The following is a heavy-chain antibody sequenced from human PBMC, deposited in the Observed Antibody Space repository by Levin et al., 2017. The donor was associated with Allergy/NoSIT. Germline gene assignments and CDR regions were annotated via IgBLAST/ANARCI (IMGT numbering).Heavy chain of an antibody. J-gene: IGHJ3*02. CDR1: AGSISTYY. Sequence: SETLSLTCTVSAGSISTYYWSWIRQSPGKGLEWIGYIDYSGSTNYNPSLKSRLTLSVDTSKSQFSLRLSSVTAADTAVYYCARVGYGAFDIWGQGTMVTVSS. CDR2: IDYSGST. V-gene: IGHV4-59*01. D-gene: IGHD5-18*01. CDR3: ARVGYGAFDI.